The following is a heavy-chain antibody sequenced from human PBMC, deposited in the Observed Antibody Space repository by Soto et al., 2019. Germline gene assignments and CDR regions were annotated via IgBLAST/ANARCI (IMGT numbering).Heavy chain of an antibody. Sequence: QVQLVESGGGVVQPGRSLRLSCAVSGFTFSNYAMHWARQAPGKGLEWVAVISYDGSDKNYADSGKGRFIISRDNSKNTLFLQLNSLRGEDTALYYCAKAPGRGDHVGMDVWGRGTTVTVSS. J-gene: IGHJ6*02. V-gene: IGHV3-30*18. CDR1: GFTFSNYA. D-gene: IGHD4-17*01. CDR2: ISYDGSDK. CDR3: AKAPGRGDHVGMDV.